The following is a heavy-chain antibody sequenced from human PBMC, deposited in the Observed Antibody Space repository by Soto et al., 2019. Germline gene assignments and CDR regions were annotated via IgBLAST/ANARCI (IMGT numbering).Heavy chain of an antibody. CDR2: ISASGGST. V-gene: IGHV3-23*01. J-gene: IGHJ1*01. Sequence: GVSLRISCTASGFTFSTSVMNWVRQAPGKGLEWVSTISASGGSTYDADSVKGRFTISRDNSKNTLHLQMNSLRDEDTAVYYCSKKLRGSSGFHRGQRTSVTVS. D-gene: IGHD6-19*01. CDR3: SKKLRGSSGFH. CDR1: GFTFSTSV.